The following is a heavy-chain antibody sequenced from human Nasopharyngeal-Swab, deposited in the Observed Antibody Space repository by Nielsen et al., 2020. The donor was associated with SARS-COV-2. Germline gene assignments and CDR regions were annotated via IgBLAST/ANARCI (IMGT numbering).Heavy chain of an antibody. CDR2: IVVGSGNT. CDR1: GFTFTTSA. D-gene: IGHD3-22*01. CDR3: AAGSAYYDSSDNTFDY. J-gene: IGHJ4*02. Sequence: SVKVSCKASGFTFTTSAVQWVRQARGQRLEWIGWIVVGSGNTNYAQKFQERVTITRDMSTSTAYMELSSLRSEDTAVYYCAAGSAYYDSSDNTFDYWGQGTLVTSPQ. V-gene: IGHV1-58*01.